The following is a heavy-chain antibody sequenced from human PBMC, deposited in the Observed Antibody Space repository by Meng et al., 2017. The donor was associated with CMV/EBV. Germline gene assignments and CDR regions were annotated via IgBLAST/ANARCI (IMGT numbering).Heavy chain of an antibody. CDR2: INHRGST. V-gene: IGHV4-34*01. CDR1: GGSFSGHY. Sequence: SETLSLTCAPYGGSFSGHYWSLIRQPPGKGLEWIGEINHRGSTNYNPSLKSRVTISVDASKNQFSLKLTSVTAADTAVYYCARGSWVYSDDDETTGLDYWGPGTLVTVSS. CDR3: ARGSWVYSDDDETTGLDY. J-gene: IGHJ4*02. D-gene: IGHD5-12*01.